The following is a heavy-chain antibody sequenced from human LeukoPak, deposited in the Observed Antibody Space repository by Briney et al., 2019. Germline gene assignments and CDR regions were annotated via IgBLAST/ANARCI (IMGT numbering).Heavy chain of an antibody. CDR2: INPSSGGT. J-gene: IGHJ4*02. Sequence: ASVKVSCKASGYTFTSYGISWVRQAPGQGLEWMGWINPSSGGTNYAQSFQGRVTMARDTSISTAYMELSRLISDDTAVYYCARFRYTGSGYPFDYWGQGTLVTVSS. CDR1: GYTFTSYG. V-gene: IGHV1-2*02. D-gene: IGHD3-22*01. CDR3: ARFRYTGSGYPFDY.